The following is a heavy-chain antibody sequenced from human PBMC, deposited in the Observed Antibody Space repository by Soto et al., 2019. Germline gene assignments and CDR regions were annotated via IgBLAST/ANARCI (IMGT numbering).Heavy chain of an antibody. CDR2: INHSGST. J-gene: IGHJ4*02. CDR1: GGSFSGHY. D-gene: IGHD3-3*01. V-gene: IGHV4-34*01. Sequence: SETLSLTCAVYGGSFSGHYWSWIRQPPGKGLEWIGEINHSGSTNYNPSLQSRVTISLDTSKNQFSLRLTSMTAADAAVYYCAGEGALATFGVVWGQGTRVTVSS. CDR3: AGEGALATFGVV.